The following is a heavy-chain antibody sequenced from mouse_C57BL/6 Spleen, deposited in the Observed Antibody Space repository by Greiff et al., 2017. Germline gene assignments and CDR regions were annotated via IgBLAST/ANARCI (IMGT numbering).Heavy chain of an antibody. D-gene: IGHD3-3*01. Sequence: EVKLVESGGGLVQPGGSLSLSCAASGFTFTDYYMSWVRQPPGKALEWLGFIRNKANGYTTEYSASVKGRFTISRDNSQSILYLQMNALRAEDSATYYCARKGDYYAMDYWGQGTSVTVSS. V-gene: IGHV7-3*01. CDR1: GFTFTDYY. CDR3: ARKGDYYAMDY. J-gene: IGHJ4*01. CDR2: IRNKANGYTT.